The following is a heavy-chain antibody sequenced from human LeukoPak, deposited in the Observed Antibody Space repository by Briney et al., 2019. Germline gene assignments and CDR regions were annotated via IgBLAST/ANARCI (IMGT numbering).Heavy chain of an antibody. CDR3: ASNDYYYGMDV. Sequence: PSETLSLTCTVSGGSISSYYWSWIRQPPGKGLEWIGYIYYSGSTSYNPSLKSRVTISVDTSKNQFSLKLSSVTAADTAVYYCASNDYYYGMDVWGQGTTVTVSS. D-gene: IGHD2-8*01. J-gene: IGHJ6*02. CDR1: GGSISSYY. V-gene: IGHV4-59*01. CDR2: IYYSGST.